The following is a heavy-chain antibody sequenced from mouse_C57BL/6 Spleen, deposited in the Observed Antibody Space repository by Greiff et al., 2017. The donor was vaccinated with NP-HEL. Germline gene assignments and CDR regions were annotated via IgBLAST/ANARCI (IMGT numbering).Heavy chain of an antibody. D-gene: IGHD2-4*01. CDR2: INPNNGGT. J-gene: IGHJ4*01. V-gene: IGHV1-26*01. CDR1: GYTFTDYY. CDR3: ARSTGLRHYYAMDY. Sequence: VQLQQSGPELVKPGASVKISCKASGYTFTDYYMNWVKQSHGKSLEWIGDINPNNGGTSYNQKFKGKATLTVDKSSSTAYMELRSLTSEDSAVYYCARSTGLRHYYAMDYWGQGTSVTVSS.